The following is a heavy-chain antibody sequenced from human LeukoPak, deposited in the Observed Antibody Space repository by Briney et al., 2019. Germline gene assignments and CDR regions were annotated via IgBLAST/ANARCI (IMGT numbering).Heavy chain of an antibody. CDR2: ISGDGGTA. CDR3: AKRSGSPHNFDY. CDR1: GFNFDAHA. D-gene: IGHD1-14*01. J-gene: IGHJ4*02. V-gene: IGHV3-43*02. Sequence: GGSLRLSCAASGFNFDAHAMNWVRQAPGKPLEWVSLISGDGGTALYADSVKGRFTISRDNSRNSLYLQVQSLRTEDTALYYCAKRSGSPHNFDYWGRGTLVTVSS.